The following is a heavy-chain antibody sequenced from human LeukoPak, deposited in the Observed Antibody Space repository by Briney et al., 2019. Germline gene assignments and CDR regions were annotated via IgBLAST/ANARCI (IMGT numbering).Heavy chain of an antibody. CDR2: INHSGST. CDR1: GFTFSSYA. CDR3: ASGTAMVFADY. D-gene: IGHD5-18*01. Sequence: GSLRLSCAASGFTFSSYAMSWVRQPPGKGLEWIGEINHSGSTNYNPSLKSRVTISVDTSKNQFSLKLSSVTAADTAVYYCASGTAMVFADYWGQGTLVTVSS. J-gene: IGHJ4*02. V-gene: IGHV4-34*01.